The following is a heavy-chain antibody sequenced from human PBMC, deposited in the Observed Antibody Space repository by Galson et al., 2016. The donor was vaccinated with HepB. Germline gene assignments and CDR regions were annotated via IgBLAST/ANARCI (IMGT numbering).Heavy chain of an antibody. D-gene: IGHD3-9*01. V-gene: IGHV3-23*01. J-gene: IGHJ4*02. CDR3: AKGYNSLTGLIDY. CDR1: GFTFSSYA. CDR2: ITGSGGRS. Sequence: SLRLSCAVSGFTFSSYAMSWFRQAPGKGLEWVSSITGSGGRSDFADSVKGRFTISRDNSKNILFLQMNNLGAEDTAVYYGAKGYNSLTGLIDYWGRGTLVTVSS.